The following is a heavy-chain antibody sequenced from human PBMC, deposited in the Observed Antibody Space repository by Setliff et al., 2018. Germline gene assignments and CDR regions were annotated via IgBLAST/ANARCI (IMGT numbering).Heavy chain of an antibody. CDR2: VSDDGFRQ. V-gene: IGHV3-30*18. Sequence: GGSLRLSCAASGFIFNNYGIHWVRQAPGKGLEWVAVVSDDGFRQYYADSVKGRFTVSRDNSKNTAYLQMNSLTTEDTALYYCANDDWGKGTTVTVSS. CDR1: GFIFNNYG. J-gene: IGHJ6*04. CDR3: ANDD.